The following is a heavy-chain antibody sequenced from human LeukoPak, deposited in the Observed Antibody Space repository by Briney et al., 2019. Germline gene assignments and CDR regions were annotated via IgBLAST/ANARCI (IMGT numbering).Heavy chain of an antibody. Sequence: ASVTVSCKASGYTYISHGITWVRQAPGQGLEWMGWISAYNGNANYAQKLQDRVTMTTDTSTSTAYMELRSLRSDDTAVYYCARDSYQLPDYWGQGTLVTVSS. V-gene: IGHV1-18*01. CDR2: ISAYNGNA. J-gene: IGHJ4*02. D-gene: IGHD2-2*01. CDR3: ARDSYQLPDY. CDR1: GYTYISHG.